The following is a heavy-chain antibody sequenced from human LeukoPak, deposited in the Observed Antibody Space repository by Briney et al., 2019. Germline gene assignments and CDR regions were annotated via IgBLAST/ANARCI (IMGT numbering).Heavy chain of an antibody. CDR2: ISFDGSYK. J-gene: IGHJ3*02. CDR1: GFTFSLYA. V-gene: IGHV3-30-3*01. D-gene: IGHD4-23*01. CDR3: TRRDFNGGNSLAGFDI. Sequence: GGSLRLSCAASGFTFSLYAMHWVRQAPGTGLEWVAVISFDGSYKNYADSVKGRFTISRDNSDNTLYLQMSSLRAEDTALYYCTRRDFNGGNSLAGFDIWGQGTMVTVSS.